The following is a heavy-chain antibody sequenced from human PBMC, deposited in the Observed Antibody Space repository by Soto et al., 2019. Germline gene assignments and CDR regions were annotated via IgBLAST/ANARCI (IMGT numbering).Heavy chain of an antibody. CDR2: INPNSGGT. D-gene: IGHD1-26*01. V-gene: IGHV1-2*04. J-gene: IGHJ5*02. CDR1: GYTFTGYY. Sequence: GASVKVSCKASGYTFTGYYMHWVRQAPGQGLEWMGWINPNSGGTNYAQKFQGWVTMTRDTSISTAYMELSRLRSEDTAVYYCAREGAAIVVDTSIWFDPWGQATLVNVSS. CDR3: AREGAAIVVDTSIWFDP.